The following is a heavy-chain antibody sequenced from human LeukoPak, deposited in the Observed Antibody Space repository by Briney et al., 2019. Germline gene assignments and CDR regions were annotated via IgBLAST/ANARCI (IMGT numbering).Heavy chain of an antibody. CDR2: LKQDGSDK. D-gene: IGHD2-15*01. J-gene: IGHJ4*02. Sequence: GGSLRLSCAASLSTLSTYWMTWFRQTPGGGLEWVASLKQDGSDKYYVDSVKGRFTISRDNAKNSLYLQMNSLRAEDTAVYYCARDPGRSGGSCYSDYWGQGTLVTVSS. CDR1: LSTLSTYW. V-gene: IGHV3-7*01. CDR3: ARDPGRSGGSCYSDY.